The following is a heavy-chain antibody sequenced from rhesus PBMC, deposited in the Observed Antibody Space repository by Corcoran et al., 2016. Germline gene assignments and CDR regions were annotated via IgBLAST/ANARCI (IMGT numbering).Heavy chain of an antibody. CDR1: GGSVRSSHW. V-gene: IGHV4-65*01. J-gene: IGHJ4*01. D-gene: IGHD5-24*01. CDR3: AMGRYSGYNYF. Sequence: QVQLQESGTGLVKPSETLSLTCAVSGGSVRSSHWWIWLRQPPGKGLDWIGDISGSSGSTYYTPSLRSRVTISTDTAKNQFSLKLSSVTAADTAVYYCAMGRYSGYNYFWGQGVLVTVSS. CDR2: ISGSSGST.